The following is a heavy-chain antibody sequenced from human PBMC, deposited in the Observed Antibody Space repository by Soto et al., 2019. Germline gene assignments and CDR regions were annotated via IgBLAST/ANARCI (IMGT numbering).Heavy chain of an antibody. CDR2: IYSGATT. V-gene: IGHV3-66*01. CDR3: AREPRTPASGTVDC. J-gene: IGHJ4*02. Sequence: EVQLVESGGGLVQPGGSLRLSCAASGFTVSSNNMNWVRQAPGKGLEWVAIIYSGATTYYADSVKDRFTISRDNSKNTLYLQRSSLRAEDTAGYYCAREPRTPASGTVDCWGQGTLVTVSP. D-gene: IGHD6-13*01. CDR1: GFTVSSNN.